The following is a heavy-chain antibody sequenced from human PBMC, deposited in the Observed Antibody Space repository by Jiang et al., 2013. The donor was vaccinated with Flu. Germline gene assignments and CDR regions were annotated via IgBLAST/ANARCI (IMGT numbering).Heavy chain of an antibody. J-gene: IGHJ6*03. Sequence: YYMHWVRQAPGQGLEWMGIINPSGGSTSYAQKFQGRVTMTRDTSTSTVYMELSSLRSEDTAVYYCASPEMVRGVNYYYMDVWGKGTTVTVSS. CDR3: ASPEMVRGVNYYYMDV. CDR1: YY. CDR2: INPSGGST. V-gene: IGHV1-46*01. D-gene: IGHD3-10*01.